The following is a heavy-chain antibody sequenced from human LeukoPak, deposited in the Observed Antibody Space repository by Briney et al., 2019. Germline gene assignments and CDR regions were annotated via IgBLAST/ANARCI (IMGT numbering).Heavy chain of an antibody. CDR3: ARDGPIAVAGTGWFDP. Sequence: WASVKVSCKASGGTFSSYAISWVRQAPGQGLEWMGGIIPILGIANYAQKFQGRVTITADKSTSTAYMELSSLRSEDTAVYYCARDGPIAVAGTGWFDPWGRGTLVTVSS. J-gene: IGHJ5*02. CDR2: IIPILGIA. D-gene: IGHD6-19*01. V-gene: IGHV1-69*10. CDR1: GGTFSSYA.